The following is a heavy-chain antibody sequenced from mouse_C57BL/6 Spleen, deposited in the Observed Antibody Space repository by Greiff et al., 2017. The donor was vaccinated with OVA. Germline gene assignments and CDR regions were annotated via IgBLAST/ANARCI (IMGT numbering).Heavy chain of an antibody. CDR1: GYTFTSYW. Sequence: EVQLQQSGTGLARPGASVKMSCKTSGYTFTSYWMNWVKQRPGQGLEWIGAIYPGNSDTSYNQKVKGKAKLTEVTAASPAYMELSSLTNEDSAVYYCTSSNFDYWGQGTTLTVSS. CDR3: TSSNFDY. J-gene: IGHJ2*01. CDR2: IYPGNSDT. V-gene: IGHV1-5*01.